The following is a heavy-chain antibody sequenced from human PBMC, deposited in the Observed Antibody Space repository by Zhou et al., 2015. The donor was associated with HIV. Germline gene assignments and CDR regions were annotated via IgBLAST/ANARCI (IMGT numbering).Heavy chain of an antibody. CDR1: GFAFSSYS. Sequence: VKLVESGGAVVQPGGSLRLSCAASGFAFSSYSMHWVRQAPGKGLEWVAFIWFDGTKTYYADFVKGRFTISRDSSNSTLYLHMTTLTVYDTAVYYCARDWTGAADKWGQGTLVTVSS. CDR2: IWFDGTKT. CDR3: ARDWTGAADK. J-gene: IGHJ4*02. D-gene: IGHD3/OR15-3a*01. V-gene: IGHV3-33*08.